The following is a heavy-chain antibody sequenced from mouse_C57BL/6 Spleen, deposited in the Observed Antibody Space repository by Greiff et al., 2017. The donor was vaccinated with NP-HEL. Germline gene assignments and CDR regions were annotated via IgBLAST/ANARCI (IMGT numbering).Heavy chain of an antibody. V-gene: IGHV5-12*01. CDR1: GFTFSDYY. D-gene: IGHD1-1*02. J-gene: IGHJ2*01. Sequence: DVKLVESGGGLVQPGGSLKLSCAASGFTFSDYYMYWVRQTPEKRLEWVAYISNGGGSTYYPDTVKGRFTISRDNAKNTLYLQMSRLKSEDTAMYYCARQGSYYGTPFDYWGQGTTLTVSS. CDR2: ISNGGGST. CDR3: ARQGSYYGTPFDY.